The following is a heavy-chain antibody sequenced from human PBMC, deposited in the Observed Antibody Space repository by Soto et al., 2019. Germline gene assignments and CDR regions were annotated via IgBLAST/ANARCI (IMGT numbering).Heavy chain of an antibody. V-gene: IGHV4-59*01. CDR3: AGGVWFGEERSAFDI. CDR2: IYYSGST. Sequence: QVQLQESGPGLVKPSETLSLTCTVSGGSISSYYWSWVRQPPGKGLEWIGYIYYSGSTNYNPSLKSLVTISVDTSKNQFSLKLSSVTAADTAVYYCAGGVWFGEERSAFDIWGQGTMVTVSS. D-gene: IGHD3-10*01. J-gene: IGHJ3*02. CDR1: GGSISSYY.